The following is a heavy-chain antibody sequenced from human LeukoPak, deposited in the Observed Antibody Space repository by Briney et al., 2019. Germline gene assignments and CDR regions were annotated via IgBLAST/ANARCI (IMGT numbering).Heavy chain of an antibody. CDR2: ISGRDDST. J-gene: IGHJ5*02. V-gene: IGHV3-23*01. CDR3: ATRRFDP. Sequence: PGASLRLSCAASGFTFKNYAMTWVRQAPGKGLQWVSAISGRDDSTYYADSVKGRFTISRDNSKNTLYLQMNSLRAEDTAVYYCATRRFDPWGQGTLVTVSS. CDR1: GFTFKNYA.